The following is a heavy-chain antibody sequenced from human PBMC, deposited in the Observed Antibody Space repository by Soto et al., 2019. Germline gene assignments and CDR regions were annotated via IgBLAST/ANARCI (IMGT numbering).Heavy chain of an antibody. D-gene: IGHD6-19*01. Sequence: GGSLRLSCAASGVPFSSYAMSWVRQAPGKGLEWVSAISGSGGSTYYADSVKGRFTISRDNSKNTLYLQMNSLRAEDTAVYYCAKDGTVAGVFDYWGQGTLVTVSS. CDR1: GVPFSSYA. V-gene: IGHV3-23*01. J-gene: IGHJ4*02. CDR3: AKDGTVAGVFDY. CDR2: ISGSGGST.